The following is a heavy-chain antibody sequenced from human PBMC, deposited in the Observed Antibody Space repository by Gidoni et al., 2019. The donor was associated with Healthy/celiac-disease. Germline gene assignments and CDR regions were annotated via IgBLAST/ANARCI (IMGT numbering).Heavy chain of an antibody. Sequence: NWVRQAPGKGLEWVSYISSSSSTIYYADSVKGRFTISRDNAKNSLYLQMNSLRAEDTAVYYCARGIRRDYFVGWFDPWGQGTLVTVSS. J-gene: IGHJ5*02. V-gene: IGHV3-48*01. D-gene: IGHD4-17*01. CDR2: ISSSSSTI. CDR3: ARGIRRDYFVGWFDP.